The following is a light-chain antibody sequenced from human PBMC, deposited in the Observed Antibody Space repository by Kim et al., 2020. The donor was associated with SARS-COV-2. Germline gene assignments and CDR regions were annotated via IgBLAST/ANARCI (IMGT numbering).Light chain of an antibody. Sequence: STISCKTSQSVLSSSIDKNCLAWYQQKPGQPPKLLIYWASDREYGVPDRFSGSGSGTDFTLTISSLQAEDVAVYYCQQYYSTPASFGQGTKVDIK. J-gene: IGKJ1*01. V-gene: IGKV4-1*01. CDR2: WAS. CDR1: QSVLSSSIDKNC. CDR3: QQYYSTPAS.